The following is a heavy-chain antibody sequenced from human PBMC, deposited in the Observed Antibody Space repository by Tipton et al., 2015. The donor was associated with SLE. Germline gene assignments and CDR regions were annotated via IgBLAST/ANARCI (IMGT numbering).Heavy chain of an antibody. CDR1: GGSINSYY. D-gene: IGHD6-6*01. V-gene: IGHV4-59*12. J-gene: IGHJ2*01. CDR2: NYYSGST. Sequence: TLSLTCTVSGGSINSYYWSWIRQPPGKGLEWIGYNYYSGSTNYNPSLKSRVAISVDTSKNQFSLKLSSVTAADTAVYYCAREGGAARRYWYFDLWGRGTLVTVSS. CDR3: AREGGAARRYWYFDL.